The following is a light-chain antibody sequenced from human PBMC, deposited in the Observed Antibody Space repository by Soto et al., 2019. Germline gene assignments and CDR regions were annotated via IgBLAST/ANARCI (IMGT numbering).Light chain of an antibody. CDR2: SSN. Sequence: QSVLTQPPSASGTPGQRVTISCSGSSSNIGSNAINWYQQLPGTAPKLLMHSSNQRPSGVPDRFSGSKSGTSASLAISGLQSGDDADYYCSAWDDSLNGVVVGGGTKLIVL. CDR3: SAWDDSLNGVV. J-gene: IGLJ2*01. V-gene: IGLV1-44*01. CDR1: SSNIGSNA.